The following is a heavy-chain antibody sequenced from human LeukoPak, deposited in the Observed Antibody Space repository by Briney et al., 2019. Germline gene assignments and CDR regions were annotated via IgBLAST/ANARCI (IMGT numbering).Heavy chain of an antibody. J-gene: IGHJ6*02. D-gene: IGHD6-13*01. CDR1: GYTFTSYG. CDR2: ISAYNGNT. CDR3: ARDWLAAAGTDYYYYGMDV. Sequence: ASVKVSCKASGYTFTSYGISWVRQAPGQGLEWMGWISAYNGNTNYAQKLQGRATMTTDTSTSTAYMELRSLRSDDTAVYYCARDWLAAAGTDYYYYGMDVWGQGTTVTVSS. V-gene: IGHV1-18*01.